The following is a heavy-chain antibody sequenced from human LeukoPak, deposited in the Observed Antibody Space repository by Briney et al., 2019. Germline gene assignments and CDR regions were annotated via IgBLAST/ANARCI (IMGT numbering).Heavy chain of an antibody. CDR3: ARDRDSDYDFWSGYPNWFDP. V-gene: IGHV3-30*04. CDR1: GFTFSYYA. CDR2: ISNDGSNK. Sequence: GGSLRLSCAASGFTFSYYAMHWVRQAPGTGLEWVAVISNDGSNKYYADSVKGRFTISRDNSKDTLFLQMNSLRAEDTAAYYCARDRDSDYDFWSGYPNWFDPWGQGTLVTVSS. J-gene: IGHJ5*02. D-gene: IGHD3-3*01.